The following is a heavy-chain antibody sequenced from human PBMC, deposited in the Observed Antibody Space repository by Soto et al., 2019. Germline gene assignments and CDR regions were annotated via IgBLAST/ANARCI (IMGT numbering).Heavy chain of an antibody. J-gene: IGHJ4*02. Sequence: QLQLVESGGGVVQPGRSLRLSCAGSGFTFSSHGMQWVRQAPGKGLEWVAIIWYDGSKKYYADSVKGRFTISRDNSKNTSYLQLNTLRAEDTAVYYPPRVRGTPLNYIDYWGQGTLVTVSP. D-gene: IGHD3-10*01. V-gene: IGHV3-33*01. CDR2: IWYDGSKK. CDR1: GFTFSSHG. CDR3: PRVRGTPLNYIDY.